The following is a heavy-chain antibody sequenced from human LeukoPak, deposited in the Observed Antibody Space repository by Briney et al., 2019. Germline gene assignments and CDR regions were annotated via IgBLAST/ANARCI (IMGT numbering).Heavy chain of an antibody. J-gene: IGHJ4*02. CDR3: ASYSNYVGFDY. CDR2: IYHSGST. D-gene: IGHD4-11*01. V-gene: IGHV4-59*04. CDR1: GGSISSYY. Sequence: SETLSLTCTVSGGSISSYYWSWIRQPPGKGLEWIGYIYHSGSTYYNPSLKSRVTISVDRSKNQFSLKLSSVTAADTAVYYCASYSNYVGFDYWGQGTLVTVSS.